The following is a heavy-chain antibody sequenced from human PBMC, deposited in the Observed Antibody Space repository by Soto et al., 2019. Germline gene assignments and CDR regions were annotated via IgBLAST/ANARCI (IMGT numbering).Heavy chain of an antibody. CDR3: AVWSALTQYYFDS. CDR2: AYYSGTT. J-gene: IGHJ4*01. D-gene: IGHD3-3*01. Sequence: TSETLSLTCAVSGASFSGSYWSWIRQPPGKGLEWIGYAYYSGTTVYNPSLKSRVSISVDTSKKHVSLRLKSVTAADTAVYYCAVWSALTQYYFDSWGHGTLVTVSS. V-gene: IGHV4-59*13. CDR1: GASFSGSY.